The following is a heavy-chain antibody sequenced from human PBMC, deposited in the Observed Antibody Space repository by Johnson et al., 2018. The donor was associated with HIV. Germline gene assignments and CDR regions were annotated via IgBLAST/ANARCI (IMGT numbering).Heavy chain of an antibody. CDR2: IKSKTDGGTT. J-gene: IGHJ3*02. CDR1: GFTFSNAW. Sequence: VQLVESGGGFVKPGGSLRLSCAASGFTFSNAWMSWVRQAPGKGLEWVDRIKSKTDGGTTDYAAPVKGRFTISRDDSKNTLYLQMNSLKTEDTAVYYCTTETYYYDSSGYYYGHAFDIWGQGTMVTVSS. CDR3: TTETYYYDSSGYYYGHAFDI. V-gene: IGHV3-15*01. D-gene: IGHD3-22*01.